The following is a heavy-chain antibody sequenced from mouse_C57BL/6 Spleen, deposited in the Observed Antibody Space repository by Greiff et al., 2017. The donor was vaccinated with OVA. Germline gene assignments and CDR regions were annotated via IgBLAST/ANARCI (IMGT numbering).Heavy chain of an antibody. CDR2: IYPGDGDT. J-gene: IGHJ2*01. D-gene: IGHD2-3*01. CDR1: GYAFSSYW. Sequence: QVQLQQSGAELVKPGASVKISCKASGYAFSSYWMNWVKQRPGKGLEWIGQIYPGDGDTNYNGKFKGKATLTADKSSSTAYMQLSSLTSEDSAVYFCARGRDGYYFDYWGQGTTLTVSS. V-gene: IGHV1-80*01. CDR3: ARGRDGYYFDY.